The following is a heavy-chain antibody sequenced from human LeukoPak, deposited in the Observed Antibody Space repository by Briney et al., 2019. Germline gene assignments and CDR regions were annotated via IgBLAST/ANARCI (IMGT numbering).Heavy chain of an antibody. J-gene: IGHJ4*02. CDR2: INWNGGST. Sequence: PGGSLRLSCAASGFTFDDYGMSWVRHAPGKGLEWVSGINWNGGSTAYADSVKGRFTISRDNAKNSLYLQMNSLRAEDTALYYCARVSTIFGVSGGFDYWGQGTLVTVSS. D-gene: IGHD3-3*01. CDR1: GFTFDDYG. V-gene: IGHV3-20*04. CDR3: ARVSTIFGVSGGFDY.